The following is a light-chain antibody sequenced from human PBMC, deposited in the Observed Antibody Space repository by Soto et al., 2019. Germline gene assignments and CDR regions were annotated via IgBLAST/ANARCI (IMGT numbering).Light chain of an antibody. V-gene: IGKV1-39*01. J-gene: IGKJ5*01. Sequence: DIQMTQSPSSLSASVGDRVPITCRASQSISSYLNWYQQKPGKAPKILIYAASSLQSGVPSRFSGSGSGTDFTLTISSLQPEDFETYYCQQSYSTLITFGQGTRLEIK. CDR1: QSISSY. CDR3: QQSYSTLIT. CDR2: AAS.